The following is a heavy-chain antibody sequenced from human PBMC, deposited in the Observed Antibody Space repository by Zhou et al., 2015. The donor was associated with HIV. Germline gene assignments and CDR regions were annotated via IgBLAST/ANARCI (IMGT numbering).Heavy chain of an antibody. CDR3: AREGWGSWYFDL. Sequence: LVQSGTEVRKPGSSVKVSCKANGGTFSGSDISWVRQAPGQGLEWMGTITPMFETQTYAERFRARLTITADKSTNTAYMELSRLRSEDTAAYYCAREGWGSWYFDLWGRGTLVSVSS. D-gene: IGHD7-27*01. V-gene: IGHV1-69*06. J-gene: IGHJ2*01. CDR2: ITPMFETQ. CDR1: GGTFSGSD.